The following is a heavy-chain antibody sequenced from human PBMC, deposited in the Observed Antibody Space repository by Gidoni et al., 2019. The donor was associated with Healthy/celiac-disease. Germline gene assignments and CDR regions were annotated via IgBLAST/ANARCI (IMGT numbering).Heavy chain of an antibody. V-gene: IGHV1-8*01. CDR3: ARARGGVAAAGTGWFDP. CDR1: GYTFTRYD. Sequence: QVQLVQSGAEVKKPGASVKVSCKASGYTFTRYDINWVRQATGQGLALMGWMNPNSGNTGYAQTFQGRVTMTRNTSISTAYMELSSLRSEDTAVYYCARARGGVAAAGTGWFDPWGQGTLVTVSS. CDR2: MNPNSGNT. D-gene: IGHD6-13*01. J-gene: IGHJ5*02.